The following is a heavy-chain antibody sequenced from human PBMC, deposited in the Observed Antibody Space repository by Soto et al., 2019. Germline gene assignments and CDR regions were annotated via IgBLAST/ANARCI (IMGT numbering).Heavy chain of an antibody. CDR1: GFTFSSYG. J-gene: IGHJ4*02. CDR3: AKERDPVWGTMVRGVIIPGAY. CDR2: ISYDGSNK. V-gene: IGHV3-30*18. Sequence: QVQLVESGGGVVQPGRSLRLSCAASGFTFSSYGMHWVRQAPGKGLEWVAVISYDGSNKYYADSVKGRFTISRDNSKNMLYLQMHSLRAADTAVYYCAKERDPVWGTMVRGVIIPGAYWGQGTLVTV. D-gene: IGHD3-10*01.